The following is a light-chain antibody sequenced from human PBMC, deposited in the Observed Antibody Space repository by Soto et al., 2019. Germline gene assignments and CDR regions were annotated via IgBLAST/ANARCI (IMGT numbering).Light chain of an antibody. Sequence: DIQMTQSPSSLSASVGDRVTITCRASQSISSYLNWYQQKPGKAPKLLIYAASSLQSGVPSRFSGSGSGTDFTLTISSLQPEDFAVYYCQQYLDWPRTFGQGTKVDIK. CDR2: AAS. CDR3: QQYLDWPRT. CDR1: QSISSY. V-gene: IGKV1-39*01. J-gene: IGKJ1*01.